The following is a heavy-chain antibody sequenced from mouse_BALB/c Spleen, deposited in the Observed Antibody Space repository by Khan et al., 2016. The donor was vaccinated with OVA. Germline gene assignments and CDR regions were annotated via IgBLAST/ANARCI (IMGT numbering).Heavy chain of an antibody. CDR2: INPYNDYT. D-gene: IGHD3-1*01. Sequence: IQLVQSGPELVKPGASVKMSCKVSGYTFTSYDMHWVKQKPGQGLEWIGYINPYNDYTKYNQKFKGKATLTSDKSSSKAYMELSSLTSEDSAVFASSCGVIGLRGWFAYWGQGTLVTVSA. CDR3: SCGVIGLRGWFAY. CDR1: GYTFTSYD. J-gene: IGHJ3*01. V-gene: IGHV1S136*01.